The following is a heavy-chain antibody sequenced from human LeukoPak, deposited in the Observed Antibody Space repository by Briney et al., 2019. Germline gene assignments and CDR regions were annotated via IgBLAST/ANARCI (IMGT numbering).Heavy chain of an antibody. CDR3: AKPLWFGELLSFDY. J-gene: IGHJ4*02. CDR2: IRYDGSNK. V-gene: IGHV3-30*02. Sequence: GGSLRLSCAASGFTFSSYGMHWVRQAPGKGLEWVAFIRYDGSNKYYADSVKGRFTISRDNSKNTLYLQMNSLRAEDTAVYYCAKPLWFGELLSFDYWGQGTLVTVSS. D-gene: IGHD3-10*01. CDR1: GFTFSSYG.